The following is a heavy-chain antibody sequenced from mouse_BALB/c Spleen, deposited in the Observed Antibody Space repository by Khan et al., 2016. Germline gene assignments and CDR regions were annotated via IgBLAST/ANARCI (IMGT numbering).Heavy chain of an antibody. CDR2: INPDSSTI. D-gene: IGHD2-10*01. Sequence: EVKLLESGGGLVQPGGSLKLSCAASGFDFSRYWMSWVRQAPGKGLEWIGEINPDSSTINYTTSLKDKFIISRDNAKNTLYLQMSKVRSEDTALYYCARQGLLWSTTGYFDVWGAGTTVTVSS. V-gene: IGHV4-1*02. CDR1: GFDFSRYW. CDR3: ARQGLLWSTTGYFDV. J-gene: IGHJ1*01.